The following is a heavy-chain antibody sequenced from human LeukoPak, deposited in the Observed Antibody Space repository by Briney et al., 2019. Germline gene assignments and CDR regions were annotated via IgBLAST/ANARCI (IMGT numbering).Heavy chain of an antibody. D-gene: IGHD3-3*01. CDR3: AIVSWSGYHS. Sequence: GGSLRLSCAASGFIFSGDDMNWVRQAPGTGLDWVSGITGGGDNTFYADSVKGRFTISRDNSKNTVYLQMNSLRAEDTAIYYCAIVSWSGYHSWGQGILVTVSS. V-gene: IGHV3-23*01. CDR2: ITGGGDNT. J-gene: IGHJ4*02. CDR1: GFIFSGDD.